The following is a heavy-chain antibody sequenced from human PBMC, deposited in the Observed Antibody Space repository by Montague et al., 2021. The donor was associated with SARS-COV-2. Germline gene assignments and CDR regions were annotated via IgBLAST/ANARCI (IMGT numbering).Heavy chain of an antibody. Sequence: SLRLSCAASGFTFDDYAMHWVRQAPGKGLEWVSGISWNSGSIGYADSVKGRFTISRDNAKNSLYLQMNSLRAEDTALYYCAKFPQRNYDFLIDDAFDIWGQGTMVTVSS. CDR3: AKFPQRNYDFLIDDAFDI. D-gene: IGHD3-9*01. CDR1: GFTFDDYA. CDR2: ISWNSGSI. J-gene: IGHJ3*02. V-gene: IGHV3-9*01.